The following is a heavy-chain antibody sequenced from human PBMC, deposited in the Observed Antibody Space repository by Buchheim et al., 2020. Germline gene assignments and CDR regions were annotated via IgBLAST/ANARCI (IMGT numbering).Heavy chain of an antibody. CDR2: ISYDGSNK. Sequence: QVQLVESGGGVVQPGRSLRLSCAGSGFTFRNFGLHWVRQAPGKGLEWVAFISYDGSNKYYADSVKGRFTISRDNSKNTLYLQMNSLRAEDTAVYYCAREGISYGMDVWGQGTT. CDR3: AREGISYGMDV. CDR1: GFTFRNFG. J-gene: IGHJ6*02. V-gene: IGHV3-30*03.